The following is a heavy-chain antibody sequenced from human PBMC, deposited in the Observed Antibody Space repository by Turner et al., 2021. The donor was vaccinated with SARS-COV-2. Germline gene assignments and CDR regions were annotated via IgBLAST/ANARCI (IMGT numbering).Heavy chain of an antibody. CDR2: ISSSSGTI. CDR3: ARDLGSIAVAN. Sequence: EVQLVESGGGLVQPGGSLRLSCAASGFTFSSYSMNWVRQAPGKGLEWVSYISSSSGTIYYADSVKGRFTISRDNAKNSLYLQMNSLRAEDTAVYYCARDLGSIAVANWGQGTLVTVSS. J-gene: IGHJ4*02. CDR1: GFTFSSYS. V-gene: IGHV3-48*01. D-gene: IGHD6-19*01.